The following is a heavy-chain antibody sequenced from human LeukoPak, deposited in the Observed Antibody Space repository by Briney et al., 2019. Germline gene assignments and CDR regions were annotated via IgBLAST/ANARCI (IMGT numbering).Heavy chain of an antibody. V-gene: IGHV1-2*02. D-gene: IGHD3-22*01. J-gene: IGHJ1*01. CDR3: ARGPYYYDSSGQNEYFQH. CDR2: INPNSGGT. CDR1: GYTFTGYY. Sequence: ASVKVSCKASGYTFTGYYMHWARQAPGQGLEWMGWINPNSGGTNYAQKFQGRVTMTRDTSISTAYMELSRLRSDDTAVYYWARGPYYYDSSGQNEYFQHWGQGTLVTVSS.